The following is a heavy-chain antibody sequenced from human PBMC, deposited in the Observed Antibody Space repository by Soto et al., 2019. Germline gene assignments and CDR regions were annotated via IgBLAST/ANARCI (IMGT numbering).Heavy chain of an antibody. CDR3: AREYSSAWKTCDY. J-gene: IGHJ4*02. V-gene: IGHV3-23*01. D-gene: IGHD6-19*01. CDR1: GFTFNSYA. CDR2: ISGIGGTT. Sequence: GGSLRLSCAASGFTFNSYAMSWVRQAPGKGLEWVSTISGIGGTTYYADSVKGRFTISRDNSKNTLYLQMNSLRAEDTAVYYCAREYSSAWKTCDYWGQGTLVTVSS.